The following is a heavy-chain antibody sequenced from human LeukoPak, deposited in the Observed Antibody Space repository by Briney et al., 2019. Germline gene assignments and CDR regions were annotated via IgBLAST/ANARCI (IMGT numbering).Heavy chain of an antibody. J-gene: IGHJ4*02. CDR3: ARGGPTIFGVVIDFGY. CDR1: GYTFTSYA. CDR2: INTNTGNP. V-gene: IGHV7-4-1*02. Sequence: GASVKVSCKASGYTFTSYAMNWVRQAPGQGLEWMGWINTNTGNPTYAQGFTGRFVFSLDTSVSTAYLQISSLKAEDTAVYYCARGGPTIFGVVIDFGYWGQGTLVTVSS. D-gene: IGHD3-3*01.